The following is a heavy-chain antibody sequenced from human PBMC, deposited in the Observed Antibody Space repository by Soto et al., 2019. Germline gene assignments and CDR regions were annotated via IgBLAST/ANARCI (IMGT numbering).Heavy chain of an antibody. CDR2: ISESGGST. CDR3: AKRSTYSSGWYSPIFDY. CDR1: GFSFSDYA. D-gene: IGHD6-13*01. V-gene: IGHV3-23*01. Sequence: QTGGSLRLSCAASGFSFSDYAMSWVRQAPGKGLEWVSVISESGGSTHYADSVRGRFTVSRDNSKNSLSLRMNSLRDEDTAVYFCAKRSTYSSGWYSPIFDYWGQGALVSV. J-gene: IGHJ4*02.